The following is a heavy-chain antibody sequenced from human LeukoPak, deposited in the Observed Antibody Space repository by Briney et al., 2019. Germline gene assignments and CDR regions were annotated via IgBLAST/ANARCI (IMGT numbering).Heavy chain of an antibody. CDR3: ARTYYYGSGSYNYFDY. V-gene: IGHV4-34*01. J-gene: IGHJ4*02. D-gene: IGHD3-10*01. Sequence: SETLSLTCAVYGGSFSGYYWSWIRQPPGKGLEWIGEINHSGSTNYNPSLKSRVTISVDTSKNQFSLKLSSVTAADTAVYYCARTYYYGSGSYNYFDYWGQGTLVTVSS. CDR2: INHSGST. CDR1: GGSFSGYY.